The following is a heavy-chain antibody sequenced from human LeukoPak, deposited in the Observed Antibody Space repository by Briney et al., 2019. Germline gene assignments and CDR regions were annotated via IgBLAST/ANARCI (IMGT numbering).Heavy chain of an antibody. D-gene: IGHD6-6*01. CDR3: ARGSSNVAARNNWFDP. CDR2: ISGSSSYI. J-gene: IGHJ5*02. Sequence: PGGSLRLSCAASGFTFSGYDMNRVRQAPGKGLEWVSSISGSSSYIYYADSMKGRFTISRDNGKKSLYLQMNSLRAEDTAVYFCARGSSNVAARNNWFDPWGQGTLVTVSS. CDR1: GFTFSGYD. V-gene: IGHV3-21*01.